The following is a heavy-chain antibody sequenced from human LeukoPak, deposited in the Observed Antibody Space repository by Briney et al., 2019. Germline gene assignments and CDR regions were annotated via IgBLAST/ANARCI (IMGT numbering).Heavy chain of an antibody. CDR1: GGSFSGYY. Sequence: SETLSLTCAVYGGSFSGYYWSWIRQPPGKGLEWIGEINHSGSTNYNPSLKSRVTISVDTSKNQFSLKLSSVTAADTAVYYCARGESTLDYWGQGTLVTVSS. CDR3: ARGESTLDY. D-gene: IGHD5/OR15-5a*01. J-gene: IGHJ4*02. CDR2: INHSGST. V-gene: IGHV4-34*01.